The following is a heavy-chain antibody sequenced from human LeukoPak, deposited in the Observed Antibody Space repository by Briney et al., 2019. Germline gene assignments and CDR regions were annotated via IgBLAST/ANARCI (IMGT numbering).Heavy chain of an antibody. V-gene: IGHV3-23*01. CDR3: AKGYSYRSGTNFAY. D-gene: IGHD3-10*01. Sequence: GGSLRLSCAASGFTFSSYAMSWVREAPGKGLEWVSVISGSGSSTYYADSVKGRFTISRGNSKNTLYLQMNSLRAEDTAVYYCAKGYSYRSGTNFAYWGKGPRVTVPA. CDR2: ISGSGSST. J-gene: IGHJ4*02. CDR1: GFTFSSYA.